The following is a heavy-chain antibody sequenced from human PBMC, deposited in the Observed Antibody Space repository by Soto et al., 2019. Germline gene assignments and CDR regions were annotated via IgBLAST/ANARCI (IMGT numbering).Heavy chain of an antibody. D-gene: IGHD1-26*01. J-gene: IGHJ4*02. V-gene: IGHV4-39*01. Sequence: AETLSLTCTVSGGSISSSSYYWGWIRQPPGKGLEWIGSIYYSGSTHYNPSLKSRVTISVDTSKNQFSLKLSSVTAADTAVYYCARLCGSYCFLDYWGQGTLVTVSS. CDR3: ARLCGSYCFLDY. CDR1: GGSISSSSYY. CDR2: IYYSGST.